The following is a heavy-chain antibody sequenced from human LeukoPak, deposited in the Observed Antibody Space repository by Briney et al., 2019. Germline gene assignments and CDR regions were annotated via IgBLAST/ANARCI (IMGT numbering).Heavy chain of an antibody. CDR2: ISGGSTSETI. V-gene: IGHV3-48*01. CDR1: GFRFGAFS. D-gene: IGHD2-21*02. J-gene: IGHJ6*03. Sequence: PGGSLRLSCAASGFRFGAFSLAWVRQAPGRGLEWLSYISGGSTSETIKYADSVQGRFTISRDNAKNSLYLQMNTLRVEDTAVYFYSREHFYFYHYMDAWGKGTTVTVSS. CDR3: SREHFYFYHYMDA.